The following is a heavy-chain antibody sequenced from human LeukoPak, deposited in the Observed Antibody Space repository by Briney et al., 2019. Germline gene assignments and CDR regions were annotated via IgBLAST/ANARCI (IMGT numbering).Heavy chain of an antibody. V-gene: IGHV3-7*03. CDR1: GFTFSSYW. D-gene: IGHD5-12*01. Sequence: GGSLRLSCAASGFTFSSYWMSWVRQAPGKGLEWVANIKPDGGEKYYVDSVRGRFTISRDNAKNSLYLQMSSLRAEDTAVYYCARAEGATMLDYWGQGTLVTVSS. CDR3: ARAEGATMLDY. J-gene: IGHJ4*02. CDR2: IKPDGGEK.